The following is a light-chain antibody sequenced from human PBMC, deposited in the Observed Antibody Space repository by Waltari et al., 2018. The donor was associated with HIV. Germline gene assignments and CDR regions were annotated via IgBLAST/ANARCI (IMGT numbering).Light chain of an antibody. CDR3: SSYSNDKIL. V-gene: IGLV2-14*01. Sequence: QSALTQPASVSGSPGQSITISCTGTSIDVGAYNYVSWYQHHPGAAPKLIIYEVSNRPSGICKRLAGSKSGNTAPLTISGLQAEDGADYYCSSYSNDKILVGGGTKLAVL. J-gene: IGLJ2*01. CDR2: EVS. CDR1: SIDVGAYNY.